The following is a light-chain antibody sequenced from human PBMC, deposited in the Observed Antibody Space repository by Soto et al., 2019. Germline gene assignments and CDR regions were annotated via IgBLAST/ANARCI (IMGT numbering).Light chain of an antibody. CDR3: CSYAGNGAWV. CDR2: EVN. Sequence: QSALTQPASVSGSPGQSITISCTGTSSDVGGYNFVSWYQQHPGKAPKLMIFEVNRRPSGVSDRFSGFKSGNTASLTISGLQTEDEGDFFCCSYAGNGAWVFGGGTKLTVL. V-gene: IGLV2-23*02. J-gene: IGLJ3*02. CDR1: SSDVGGYNF.